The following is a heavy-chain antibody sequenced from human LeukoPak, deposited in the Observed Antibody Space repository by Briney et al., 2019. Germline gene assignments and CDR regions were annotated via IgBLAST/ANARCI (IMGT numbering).Heavy chain of an antibody. Sequence: GGSLRLSWAAPGLTFSSYAMHWVRQAPGKGLEWVAVISYDGSNKYYADSVKSRFTISRDNSKNTLYLQMNSLRAEDTAVYYCAALRTFDYWGQGTLVTVSS. CDR2: ISYDGSNK. CDR3: AALRTFDY. CDR1: GLTFSSYA. D-gene: IGHD1-7*01. V-gene: IGHV3-30-3*01. J-gene: IGHJ4*02.